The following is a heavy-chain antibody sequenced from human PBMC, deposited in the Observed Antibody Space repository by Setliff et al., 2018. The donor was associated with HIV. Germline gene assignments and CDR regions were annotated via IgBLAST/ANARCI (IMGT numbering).Heavy chain of an antibody. CDR2: IIPIFNTA. CDR3: ARIVRPGMDCTTTSCYAPFDY. V-gene: IGHV1-69*13. Sequence: SVKVSCKASGGTFSSYAISWVRQAPGQGLEWMGGIIPIFNTANYAQKFQGRVTITADESTSTAYMELSSLRSEDTAVYYCARIVRPGMDCTTTSCYAPFDYWGQGTLVTVSS. D-gene: IGHD2-2*01. J-gene: IGHJ4*02. CDR1: GGTFSSYA.